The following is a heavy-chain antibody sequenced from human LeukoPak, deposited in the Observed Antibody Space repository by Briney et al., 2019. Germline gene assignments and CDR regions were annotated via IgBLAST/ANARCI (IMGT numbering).Heavy chain of an antibody. J-gene: IGHJ5*02. D-gene: IGHD2-15*01. CDR3: ARAGHPYCSGGSCTDNWFDP. V-gene: IGHV1-8*03. Sequence: ASVKVSCKDSGYTFTSYDINWVRQATGQGLEWMGWMNPNSGNTGYAQKFQGRVTITRNTSISTAYMELSSLRSEDTAVYYCARAGHPYCSGGSCTDNWFDPWGQGTLVTVSS. CDR1: GYTFTSYD. CDR2: MNPNSGNT.